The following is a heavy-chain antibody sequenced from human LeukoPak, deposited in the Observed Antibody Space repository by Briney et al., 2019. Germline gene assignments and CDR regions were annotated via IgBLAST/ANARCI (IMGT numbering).Heavy chain of an antibody. Sequence: GGSLRLSCAASGFTVSSNYMSWVRQAPGKGLEWVSAISGSGGSTYYADSVKGRFTISRDNSKNTLYLQMNSLRAEDTAVYYCAKDPGFMTYDYWGQGTLATVSS. D-gene: IGHD3-16*01. CDR2: ISGSGGST. CDR1: GFTVSSNY. CDR3: AKDPGFMTYDY. V-gene: IGHV3-23*01. J-gene: IGHJ4*02.